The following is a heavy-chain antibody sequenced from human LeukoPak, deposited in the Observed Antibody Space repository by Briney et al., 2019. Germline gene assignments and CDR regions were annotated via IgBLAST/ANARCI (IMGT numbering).Heavy chain of an antibody. V-gene: IGHV3-23*01. CDR2: ISSIGSST. CDR1: GFTFTSYA. CDR3: AKNRGTSWYKDY. Sequence: GGSLRLSCVVSGFTFTSYAMSWVRQAPGKGLEWVSCISSIGSSTYYADSVKGRFTISRDNSKNTLYLQMSSLRAEDTAVYYCAKNRGTSWYKDYWGQGTLVTVSS. J-gene: IGHJ4*02. D-gene: IGHD6-13*01.